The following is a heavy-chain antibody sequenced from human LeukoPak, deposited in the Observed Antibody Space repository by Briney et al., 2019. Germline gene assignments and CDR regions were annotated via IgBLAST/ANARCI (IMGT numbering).Heavy chain of an antibody. CDR1: GGTFSSYA. Sequence: GSSVKVSCKASGGTFSSYAISWVRQAPGQGLEWMGGIIPIFGTANYAQKFQGRVTITADESTSTAYMELSSLRSDDTALYYCARTLPPLGPDDYWGQGTLVTVSS. CDR2: IIPIFGTA. CDR3: ARTLPPLGPDDY. D-gene: IGHD7-27*01. J-gene: IGHJ4*02. V-gene: IGHV1-69*01.